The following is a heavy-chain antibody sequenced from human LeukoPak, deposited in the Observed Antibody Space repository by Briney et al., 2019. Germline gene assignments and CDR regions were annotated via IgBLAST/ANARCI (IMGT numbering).Heavy chain of an antibody. CDR2: ISWNSGSI. CDR3: AKDIGVSAYSSSSVLGY. J-gene: IGHJ4*02. CDR1: GFTFDGYD. V-gene: IGHV3-9*01. Sequence: GGSLRLSCAASGFTFDGYDMHWVRQAPGKGLEWVSGISWNSGSIGYADSVKGRFTISRDNAKNSLYLQMNSLRAEDTALYYCAKDIGVSAYSSSSVLGYWGQGTLVTVSS. D-gene: IGHD6-6*01.